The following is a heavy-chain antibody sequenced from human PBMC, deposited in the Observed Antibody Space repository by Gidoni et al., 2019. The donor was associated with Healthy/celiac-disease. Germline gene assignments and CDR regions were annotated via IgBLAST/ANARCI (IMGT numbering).Heavy chain of an antibody. Sequence: QVQLQESGPGLVKPSETLSLTCTVSGGSRSSYYWSWIRQPPGKGLEWIRYIYYSGSTNYNPSLKSRVTISVDTSKNQFSLKLSSVTAADTAVYYCARDASVAAGNWFDPWGQGTLVTVSS. J-gene: IGHJ5*02. D-gene: IGHD2-15*01. V-gene: IGHV4-59*01. CDR3: ARDASVAAGNWFDP. CDR1: GGSRSSYY. CDR2: IYYSGST.